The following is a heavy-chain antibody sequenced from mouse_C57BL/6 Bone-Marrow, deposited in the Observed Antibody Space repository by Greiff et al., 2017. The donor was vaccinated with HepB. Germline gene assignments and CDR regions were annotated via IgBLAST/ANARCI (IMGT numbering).Heavy chain of an antibody. J-gene: IGHJ3*01. V-gene: IGHV1-69*01. CDR1: GYTFTSYW. D-gene: IGHD2-2*01. CDR2: IDPSDSYT. CDR3: ARWGVYYGYDGFAY. Sequence: QVHVKQPGAELVMPGASVKLSCKASGYTFTSYWMHWVKQRPGQGLEWIGEIDPSDSYTNCNQKFKGKSTLTVDKSSSTAYMQLSSLTSEDSAVYYCARWGVYYGYDGFAYWGQGTLVTVSA.